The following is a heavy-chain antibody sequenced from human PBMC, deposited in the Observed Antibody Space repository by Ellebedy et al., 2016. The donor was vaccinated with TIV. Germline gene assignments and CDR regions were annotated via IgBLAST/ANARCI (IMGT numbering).Heavy chain of an antibody. V-gene: IGHV1-18*01. CDR3: ARDLIVVVPAALGRFDY. D-gene: IGHD2-2*01. J-gene: IGHJ4*02. Sequence: ASVKVSCKASGYTFTSYGISWVRQAPGQGLEWMGWISAYNGNTNYAQKLQGRVTMTTDTSTSTAYMELRSLRSDDTAVYYCARDLIVVVPAALGRFDYWGQGTLVTVSS. CDR2: ISAYNGNT. CDR1: GYTFTSYG.